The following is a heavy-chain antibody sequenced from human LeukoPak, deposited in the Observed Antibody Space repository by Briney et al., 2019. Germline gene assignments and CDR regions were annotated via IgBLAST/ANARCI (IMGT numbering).Heavy chain of an antibody. CDR3: ARVGSTIGDAFDI. V-gene: IGHV4-61*02. D-gene: IGHD2-2*01. Sequence: SQTLSLTCTVSGGSISSGTYYWTWIRQPAGKGLEWIGRVSSSGTTNYNPYNPSLKSRVTISVDTSKNQFSLKLSSVTAADTAVYYCARVGSTIGDAFDIWGQGTMVTVSS. CDR1: GGSISSGTYY. CDR2: VSSSGTT. J-gene: IGHJ3*02.